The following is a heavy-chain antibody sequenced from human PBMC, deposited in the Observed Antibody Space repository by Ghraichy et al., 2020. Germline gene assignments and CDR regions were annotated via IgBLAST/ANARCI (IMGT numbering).Heavy chain of an antibody. J-gene: IGHJ4*02. CDR1: GFTFSNYW. CDR2: IYDDGSIT. CDR3: VRAFDY. V-gene: IGHV3-74*01. Sequence: GESLNISCAASGFTFSNYWMHWVRQAPGKGLVWVSRIYDDGSITHYVAFVKGRFTFSKDNAKNMVYLQMSSLRAEVTAVYYCVRAFDYWGQGTLVTVSS.